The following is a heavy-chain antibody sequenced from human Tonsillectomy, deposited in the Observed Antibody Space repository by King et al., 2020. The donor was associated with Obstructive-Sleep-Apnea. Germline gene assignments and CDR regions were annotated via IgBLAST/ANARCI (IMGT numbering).Heavy chain of an antibody. V-gene: IGHV4-39*07. CDR1: GGSISSSSFY. J-gene: IGHJ5*02. D-gene: IGHD2-15*01. CDR3: AREGGVVVVAATDP. CDR2: IYDSWST. Sequence: QLQESGPGLVKPSETLSLTCTVSGGSISSSSFYWGWIRQPPGKGLGWIGRIYDSWSTSHNPSLKSRVTISVDTSKNQFSLKLSSVTAADTALYYCAREGGVVVVAATDPWGQGTLVTVSS.